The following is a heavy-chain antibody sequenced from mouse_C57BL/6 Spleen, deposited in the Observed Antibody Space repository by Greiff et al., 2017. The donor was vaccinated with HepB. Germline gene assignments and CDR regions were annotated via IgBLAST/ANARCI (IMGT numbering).Heavy chain of an antibody. V-gene: IGHV5-12*01. CDR3: ARRYYSNYDYAMDY. CDR1: GFTFSDYY. D-gene: IGHD2-5*01. J-gene: IGHJ4*01. CDR2: ISNGGGST. Sequence: EVQRVESGGGLVQPGGSLKLSCAASGFTFSDYYMYWVRQTPEKRLEWVAYISNGGGSTYYPDTVKGRFTISRDNAKNTLYLQMSRLKSEDTAMYYCARRYYSNYDYAMDYWGQGTSVTVSS.